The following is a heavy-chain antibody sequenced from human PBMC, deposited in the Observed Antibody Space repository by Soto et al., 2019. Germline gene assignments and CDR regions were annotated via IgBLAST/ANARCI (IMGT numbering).Heavy chain of an antibody. D-gene: IGHD2-15*01. J-gene: IGHJ5*02. V-gene: IGHV4-30-2*01. CDR1: VFSITIGGYA. CDR3: ESTKHAVVPGHVWFDP. Sequence: TXSLTGSFSVFSITIGGYAGCGIRQPPGQGLEWIGYMYHSGNTYYNPSLKGRVTISLDHSRNQFSLRLNSVTAADTAVYFCESTKHAVVPGHVWFDPWGQGTLVTVSS. CDR2: MYHSGNT.